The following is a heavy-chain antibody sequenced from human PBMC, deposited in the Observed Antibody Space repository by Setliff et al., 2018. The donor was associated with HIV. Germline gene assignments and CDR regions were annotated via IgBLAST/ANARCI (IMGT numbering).Heavy chain of an antibody. V-gene: IGHV4-34*01. J-gene: IGHJ6*02. CDR1: GGSFSNYY. Sequence: PPETLSLTCAVYGGSFSNYYWSWICQPPGKGLEWLGEVNHSGNTNYNPSLKSRVTMSLDTSKNQFSLKVTSVTAADTAVYYCARGYSAAGTLYYYGMDVWGQGTTVTVSS. D-gene: IGHD6-13*01. CDR2: VNHSGNT. CDR3: ARGYSAAGTLYYYGMDV.